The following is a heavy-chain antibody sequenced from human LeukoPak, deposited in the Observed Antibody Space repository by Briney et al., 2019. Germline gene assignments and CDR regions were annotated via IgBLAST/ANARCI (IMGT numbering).Heavy chain of an antibody. CDR2: INDDGSTI. CDR3: ARALGSSSDY. Sequence: GASLRLSCAGSGFTFSTSWMHWVRQAPGKAPVWVPRINDDGSTINYADSVKGRFTISRDNAKNTLYLQMSSLRAEDTALYYCARALGSSSDYWGQGTLVSVSS. CDR1: GFTFSTSW. V-gene: IGHV3-74*01. D-gene: IGHD1-26*01. J-gene: IGHJ4*02.